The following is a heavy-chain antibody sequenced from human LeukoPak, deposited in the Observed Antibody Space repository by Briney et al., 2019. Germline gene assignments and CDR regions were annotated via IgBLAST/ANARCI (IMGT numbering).Heavy chain of an antibody. Sequence: PGGSLRLSCTASGFTFSSYWMTWVRQAPGKGLEWVAFIRYDGSNEFYVDSVKGRFTISRDNSMNTLNLQMSSLRPEDTAVYYCARSVAGITWFDPWGQGTLVTVSS. CDR3: ARSVAGITWFDP. CDR2: IRYDGSNE. D-gene: IGHD6-19*01. J-gene: IGHJ5*02. V-gene: IGHV3-30*02. CDR1: GFTFSSYW.